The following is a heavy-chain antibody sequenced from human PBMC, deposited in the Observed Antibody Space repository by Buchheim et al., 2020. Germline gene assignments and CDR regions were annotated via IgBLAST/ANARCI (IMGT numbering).Heavy chain of an antibody. CDR2: ISYDGSNK. CDR1: GFTFSSYA. CDR3: ARGPRPFTQYSIILYGMDV. D-gene: IGHD6-6*01. Sequence: QVQLVESGGGVVQPGRSLRLSCAASGFTFSSYAMHWVRQAPGKGLEWVAVISYDGSNKYYADSVKGRFTISRDNSKNTLYLQMNSLRAEDTAVYYCARGPRPFTQYSIILYGMDVWGQGTT. V-gene: IGHV3-30-3*01. J-gene: IGHJ6*02.